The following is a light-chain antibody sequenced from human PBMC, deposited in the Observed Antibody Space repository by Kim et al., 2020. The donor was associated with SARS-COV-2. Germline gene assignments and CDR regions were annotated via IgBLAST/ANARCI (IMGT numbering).Light chain of an antibody. Sequence: DIQMTQSPSTLSASAGDRVTITCRASQSISSWLAWYQQKPGQAPKVLINDASTMESGVPSRFSGSGSGTEFTLTISSLQADDNAMYYCYQYHSLGLTFGGGTKVEIK. V-gene: IGKV1-5*01. J-gene: IGKJ4*01. CDR3: YQYHSLGLT. CDR2: DAS. CDR1: QSISSW.